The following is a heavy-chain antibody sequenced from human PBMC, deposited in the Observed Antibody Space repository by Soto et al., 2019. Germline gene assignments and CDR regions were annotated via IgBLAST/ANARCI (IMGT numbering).Heavy chain of an antibody. V-gene: IGHV3-33*01. CDR1: GFTFSSYG. D-gene: IGHD2-2*01. J-gene: IGHJ6*02. CDR3: ARAGPTYCSSPSCYELIGMDV. Sequence: PGGSLRLSCAASGFTFSSYGMHWVRQAPGKGLEWVAVIWYDGSNKYYADSVKGRFTISRDNSKNTLYLQMNSLRAEDTAVYYCARAGPTYCSSPSCYELIGMDVWGQGTTVTVSS. CDR2: IWYDGSNK.